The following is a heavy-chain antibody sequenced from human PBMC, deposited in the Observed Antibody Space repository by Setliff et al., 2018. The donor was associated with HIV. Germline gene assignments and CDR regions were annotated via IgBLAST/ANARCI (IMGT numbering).Heavy chain of an antibody. Sequence: PGGSLRLSCAASGFASSGFAFSHYWMHWVRQAPGKGLVWVSRITNDVSATTYADFVKGRFTISRDNAKNMVYLQMNSLRAEDTAVYFCAKNLYRSPWSPLDYWGQGTLVTVSS. CDR2: ITNDVSAT. D-gene: IGHD6-19*01. CDR3: AKNLYRSPWSPLDY. J-gene: IGHJ4*02. CDR1: GFAFSHYW. V-gene: IGHV3-74*01.